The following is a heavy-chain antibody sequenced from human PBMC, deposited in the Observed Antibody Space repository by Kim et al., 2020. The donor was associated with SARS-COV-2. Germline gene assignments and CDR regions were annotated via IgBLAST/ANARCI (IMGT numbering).Heavy chain of an antibody. CDR3: VTWSAAWHYFDY. Sequence: SETLSLMCAVYGGSFSTNYWSWIRQPPGKGLEWIGEINQSGSTNYNPSLKSRVTISVDTSKKQFSLKLSSVTAADTGVYYCVTWSAAWHYFDYWGQGTLLTVSS. D-gene: IGHD6-13*01. CDR2: INQSGST. V-gene: IGHV4-34*01. CDR1: GGSFSTNY. J-gene: IGHJ4*02.